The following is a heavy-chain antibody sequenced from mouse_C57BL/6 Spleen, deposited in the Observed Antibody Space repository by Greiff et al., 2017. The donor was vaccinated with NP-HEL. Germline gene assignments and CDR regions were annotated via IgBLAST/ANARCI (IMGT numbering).Heavy chain of an antibody. CDR2: ISSGGDYI. J-gene: IGHJ2*01. D-gene: IGHD2-3*01. CDR1: GFTFSSYA. Sequence: EVKVVESGEGLVKPGGSLKLSCAASGFTFSSYAMSWVRQTPEKRLEWVAYISSGGDYIYYADTVKGRFTISRDNARNTLYLQMSSLKSEDTAMYYCTRVYDGYYVDYWGQGTTLTVSS. V-gene: IGHV5-9-1*02. CDR3: TRVYDGYYVDY.